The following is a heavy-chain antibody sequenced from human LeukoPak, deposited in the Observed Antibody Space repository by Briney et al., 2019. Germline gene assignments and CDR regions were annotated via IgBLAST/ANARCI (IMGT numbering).Heavy chain of an antibody. V-gene: IGHV3-21*01. Sequence: PGGSLRLSCAASGLTFSSYNMNWVRQAPGKGLQWVSSISDSGDSTYYAGSVKGRFTISRDTAKNSLYLQMNSLRAEDTAVYYCARGGPTSIAARPPPRYFDYWGQGTLVTVSS. CDR3: ARGGPTSIAARPPPRYFDY. CDR2: ISDSGDST. D-gene: IGHD6-6*01. J-gene: IGHJ4*02. CDR1: GLTFSSYN.